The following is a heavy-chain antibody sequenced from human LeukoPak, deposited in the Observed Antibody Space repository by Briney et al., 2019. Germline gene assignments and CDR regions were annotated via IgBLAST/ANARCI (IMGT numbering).Heavy chain of an antibody. D-gene: IGHD6-13*01. V-gene: IGHV3-30*02. J-gene: IGHJ4*02. CDR3: AKDGYSSSWYYFDY. CDR1: GFTFSSYG. CDR2: IRYDGSNK. Sequence: GGSLRLSCAASGFTFSSYGMHWVRQAPGKGLEWVAFIRYDGSNKYYADSVKGRFTISRDNSKNTLYLQMNGLRAEDTAVYYCAKDGYSSSWYYFDYWGQGTLVTVSS.